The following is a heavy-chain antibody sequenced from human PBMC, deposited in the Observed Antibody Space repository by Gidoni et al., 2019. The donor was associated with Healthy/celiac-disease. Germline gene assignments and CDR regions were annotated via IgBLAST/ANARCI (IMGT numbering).Heavy chain of an antibody. Sequence: QVQLVQSGAEVKKPGSSVKVSCKASGGTFSSYAISWVRQAPGQGLEWMGGIIPIFGTANYAQKFQGRVTITADKSTSTAYMELSSLRSEDTAVYYCAREGDGYCSSTSCPMKIWGQGTMVTVSS. CDR3: AREGDGYCSSTSCPMKI. V-gene: IGHV1-69*06. CDR1: GGTFSSYA. CDR2: IIPIFGTA. J-gene: IGHJ3*02. D-gene: IGHD2-2*03.